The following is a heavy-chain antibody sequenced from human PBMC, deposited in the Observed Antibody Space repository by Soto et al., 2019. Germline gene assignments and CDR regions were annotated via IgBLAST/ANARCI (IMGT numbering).Heavy chain of an antibody. CDR2: INHSGST. CDR1: GGSFSGYY. D-gene: IGHD3-3*01. CDR3: ARRRYYDFWSGGYGMDV. V-gene: IGHV4-34*01. J-gene: IGHJ6*02. Sequence: SETLSLTCAVYGGSFSGYYWSWIRQPPGKGLEWIGEINHSGSTNYNPSLKSRVTISVDTSKNQFSLKLSSVTAADTAVYYCARRRYYDFWSGGYGMDVWGQGTTVTVSS.